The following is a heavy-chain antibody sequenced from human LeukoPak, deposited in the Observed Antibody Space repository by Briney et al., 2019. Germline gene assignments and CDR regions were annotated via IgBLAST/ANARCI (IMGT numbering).Heavy chain of an antibody. CDR2: IGNSGRDT. Sequence: GGSLRLSCAASGFTFSSYVITWVRQAPGRGLEWVSSIGNSGRDTYYADSMKGRFTISRDNSKSTLFLHMSSLRAGNTAIYYCARYCGADSCYSGLDYWGQGAMVTVSS. V-gene: IGHV3-23*01. J-gene: IGHJ4*02. CDR3: ARYCGADSCYSGLDY. D-gene: IGHD2-15*01. CDR1: GFTFSSYV.